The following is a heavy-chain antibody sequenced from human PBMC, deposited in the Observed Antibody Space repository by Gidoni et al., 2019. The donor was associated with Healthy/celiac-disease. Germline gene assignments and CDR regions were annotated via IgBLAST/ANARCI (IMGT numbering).Heavy chain of an antibody. CDR3: ARDPLYCSGGSCYSEGFVH. J-gene: IGHJ4*02. CDR1: GLHVSSNY. V-gene: IGHV3-53*01. CDR2: IYSGGST. D-gene: IGHD2-15*01. Sequence: EVQLVEPGGGLIQPGGSLRLSCAASGLHVSSNYMSWVRQAPGKGLEWVSVIYSGGSTYYADSVKGRFTISRDNSKNTLYLQMNSLRAEDTAVYYCARDPLYCSGGSCYSEGFVHWGQGTLVTVSS.